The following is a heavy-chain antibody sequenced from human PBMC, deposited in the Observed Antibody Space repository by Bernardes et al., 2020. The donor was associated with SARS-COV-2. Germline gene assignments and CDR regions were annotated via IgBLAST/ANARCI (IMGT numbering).Heavy chain of an antibody. CDR3: ARGADIVVVPAAIPNGKSRQRGGMDV. CDR2: INPNSGGT. V-gene: IGHV1-2*04. D-gene: IGHD2-2*02. J-gene: IGHJ6*02. CDR1: GYTFTGYY. Sequence: ASVKVSCKASGYTFTGYYMHWVRQAPGQGLEWMGWINPNSGGTNYAQKFQGWVTMTRDTSISTAYMELSRLRSDDTAVYYCARGADIVVVPAAIPNGKSRQRGGMDVWGQGTTVTVSS.